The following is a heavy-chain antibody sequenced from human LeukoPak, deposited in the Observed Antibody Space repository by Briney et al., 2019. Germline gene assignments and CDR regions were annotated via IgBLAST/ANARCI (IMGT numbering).Heavy chain of an antibody. D-gene: IGHD2-15*01. CDR1: GFTFCDYA. Sequence: PGGSLRLSCTASGFTFCDYAMRWVRQAPGRGGEWVGFIRSRDYGGTTEYAASVKGRFTISRDDSKIIAYLQINSLKTEDTAVYYCTTCSGGSCYPALYYYYGMDVWGQGTTVTVSS. V-gene: IGHV3-49*04. CDR3: TTCSGGSCYPALYYYYGMDV. J-gene: IGHJ6*02. CDR2: IRSRDYGGTT.